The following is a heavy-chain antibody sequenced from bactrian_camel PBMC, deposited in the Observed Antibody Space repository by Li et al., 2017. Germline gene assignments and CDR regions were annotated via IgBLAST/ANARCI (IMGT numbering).Heavy chain of an antibody. Sequence: QVQLVESGGGSVQAGGSLRLSCAASGFTVYSYCMSWFRQVPGKEREGVARIEASGSTWHAASVKGRFTISKENAQNTLYLQMNSLKPEDTAVYYCAADLGWCGSRPLQREFRNWGQGTQVTVS. CDR1: GFTVYSYC. D-gene: IGHD2*01. J-gene: IGHJ4*01. CDR3: AADLGWCGSRPLQREFRN. V-gene: IGHV3S6*01. CDR2: IEASGST.